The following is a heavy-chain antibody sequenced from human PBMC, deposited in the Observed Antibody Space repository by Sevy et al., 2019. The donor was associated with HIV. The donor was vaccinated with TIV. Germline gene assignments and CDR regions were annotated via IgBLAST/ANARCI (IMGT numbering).Heavy chain of an antibody. D-gene: IGHD3-10*01. CDR2: IKSKTDGGTT. Sequence: GGSLRLSCAASGFTFSNAWMSWVRQAPGKGLEWVGRIKSKTDGGTTDYVAPVKGRFTISRDDSKNTLYLQMNSLKTEDTAVYYCTTSLLWFGELSGGFDYWGQGTLVTVSS. J-gene: IGHJ4*02. CDR3: TTSLLWFGELSGGFDY. CDR1: GFTFSNAW. V-gene: IGHV3-15*01.